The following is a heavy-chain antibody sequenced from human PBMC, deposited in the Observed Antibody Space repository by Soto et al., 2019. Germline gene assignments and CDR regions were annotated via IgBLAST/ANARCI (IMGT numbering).Heavy chain of an antibody. J-gene: IGHJ4*02. V-gene: IGHV3-33*01. CDR3: ARDGSSNDYGDYLTTALPAGGDY. D-gene: IGHD4-17*01. Sequence: QVQLVESGGGVVQPGRSLRLSCAASGFTFSSYGMHWVRQAPGKGLEWVAVIWYDGSNKYYADSVKGRFTISRDNSKNTLYLQMNSLRAEDTAVYYCARDGSSNDYGDYLTTALPAGGDYWCQGTLVTVSS. CDR2: IWYDGSNK. CDR1: GFTFSSYG.